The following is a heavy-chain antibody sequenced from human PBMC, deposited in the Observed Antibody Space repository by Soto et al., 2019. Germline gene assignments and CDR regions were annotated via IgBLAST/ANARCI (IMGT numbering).Heavy chain of an antibody. Sequence: LRLSCAASGFTFSSYGMHWVRQAPGKGLEWVAVISYDGSNKYYADSVKGRFTISRDNSKNTLYLQMNSLRAEDTAVYYCAKDRRAARPGYYYYGMDVWGQGTTVTVSS. V-gene: IGHV3-30*18. CDR1: GFTFSSYG. J-gene: IGHJ6*02. CDR2: ISYDGSNK. CDR3: AKDRRAARPGYYYYGMDV. D-gene: IGHD6-6*01.